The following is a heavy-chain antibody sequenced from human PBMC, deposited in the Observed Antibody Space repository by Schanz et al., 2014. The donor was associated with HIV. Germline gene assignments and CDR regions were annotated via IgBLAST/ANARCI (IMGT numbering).Heavy chain of an antibody. J-gene: IGHJ4*02. CDR1: GFTFSSYW. CDR3: TKDIRAGGRSWYKRGAGFDY. D-gene: IGHD6-13*01. Sequence: EVQLVESGGGLVQPGGSLRLSCAASGFTFSSYWMHWVRQAPGKGLVWVSRINSDGSSTSYADSVKGRFTISRDNSKNSLFLQMTSLKIEDTALYYCTKDIRAGGRSWYKRGAGFDYWGQGTLVTVSS. CDR2: INSDGSST. V-gene: IGHV3-74*01.